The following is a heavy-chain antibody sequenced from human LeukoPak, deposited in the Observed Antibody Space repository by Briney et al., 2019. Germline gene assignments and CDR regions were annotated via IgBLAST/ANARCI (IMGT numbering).Heavy chain of an antibody. Sequence: PGGSLRLSCAASGFTSSSYGMHWVRQAPGKGLEWVAVIWYDGSNKYNADSVKGRFTISRDNSKNTLYLQMNSLRAEDTAVYYCAKDYGVVVAYYFDYWGQGTLVTVSS. V-gene: IGHV3-33*06. D-gene: IGHD2-15*01. J-gene: IGHJ4*02. CDR2: IWYDGSNK. CDR3: AKDYGVVVAYYFDY. CDR1: GFTSSSYG.